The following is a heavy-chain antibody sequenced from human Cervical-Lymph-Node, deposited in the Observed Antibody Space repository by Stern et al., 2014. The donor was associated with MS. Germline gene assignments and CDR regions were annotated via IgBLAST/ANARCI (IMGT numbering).Heavy chain of an antibody. D-gene: IGHD1-1*01. CDR3: ARYRGTFYFDN. V-gene: IGHV1-69*06. CDR1: GGTFSTYS. J-gene: IGHJ4*02. CDR2: IILIFGTV. Sequence: QVQLMQSGAEVKRPGSSVRVSCKASGGTFSTYSISWVRQAPGQGLDWMGGIILIFGTVNYAQKFQGRLTMSADKSTSTVYLDLNSLRSEDTAMYYCARYRGTFYFDNWGQGTLVTVSS.